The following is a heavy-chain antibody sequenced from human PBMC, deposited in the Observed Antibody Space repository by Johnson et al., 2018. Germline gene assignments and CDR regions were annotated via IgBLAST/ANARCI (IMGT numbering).Heavy chain of an antibody. CDR3: TRGRRDFQH. Sequence: VQLVQSGGGLVQPGRSLRLSCTASGFTFGDYAMSWFRQAPGKGLEWVGFIRSKAYGGTTEYAASVKGRFTISRDDSKSIAYLQMKSRKTEDTPVDYCTRGRRDFQHWGQGTLVTVSS. CDR2: IRSKAYGGTT. J-gene: IGHJ1*01. D-gene: IGHD5-24*01. CDR1: GFTFGDYA. V-gene: IGHV3-49*03.